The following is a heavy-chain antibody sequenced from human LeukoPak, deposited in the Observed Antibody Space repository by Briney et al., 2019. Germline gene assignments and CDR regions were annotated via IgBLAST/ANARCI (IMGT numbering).Heavy chain of an antibody. CDR2: IRYDGSNK. Sequence: GGSLRLSCAASGFTFSSYGMHWVRQPPGKGLEWVAFIRYDGSNKYYADSVKGRFTISRDNSKNTLYLQMNSLRAEDTAVYYCAKDIDSSSCRWGQGTLVTVSS. D-gene: IGHD6-13*01. V-gene: IGHV3-30*02. CDR1: GFTFSSYG. J-gene: IGHJ4*02. CDR3: AKDIDSSSCR.